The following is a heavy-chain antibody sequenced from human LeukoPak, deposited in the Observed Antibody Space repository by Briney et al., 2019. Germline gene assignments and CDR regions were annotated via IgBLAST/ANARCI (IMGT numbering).Heavy chain of an antibody. CDR3: AKDPNGDYIGAFDF. Sequence: GGSLRLFCSGSGFSFSSYGMIWVRQAPGKGLEWVSDIKGDGGGTHYADSVKGRFTISRDNSKNTVYLQMNSLRVEDTAIYYCAKDPNGDYIGAFDFWGRGTMVTVSS. CDR2: IKGDGGGT. D-gene: IGHD2-21*02. V-gene: IGHV3-23*01. J-gene: IGHJ3*01. CDR1: GFSFSSYG.